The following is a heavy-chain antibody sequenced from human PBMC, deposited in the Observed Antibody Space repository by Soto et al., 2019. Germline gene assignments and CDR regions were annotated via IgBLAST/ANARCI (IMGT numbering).Heavy chain of an antibody. Sequence: PSETLSLTCTVSGGSISSYYWSWIRQPPGKGLEWIGYIYYSGSTNYNPSLKSRVTISVDTSKNQFSLKLSSVTAADTAVYYCARAGVTPYYFDYWGQGTLVTSPQ. V-gene: IGHV4-59*01. J-gene: IGHJ4*02. CDR2: IYYSGST. CDR3: ARAGVTPYYFDY. CDR1: GGSISSYY. D-gene: IGHD5-18*01.